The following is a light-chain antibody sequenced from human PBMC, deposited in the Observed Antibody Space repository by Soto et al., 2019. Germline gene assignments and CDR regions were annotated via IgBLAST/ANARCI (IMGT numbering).Light chain of an antibody. J-gene: IGKJ2*01. Sequence: EIVMTQSPASLSVSPGDGATLSCRASQTIASNLAWYQQKPGHGPRLLIHGASTRAAGVPARFSGSGSGTDFALTISSLQSEDFAVYYCQQYHNWPPQYTFSQGKKLQIK. CDR1: QTIASN. CDR3: QQYHNWPPQYT. CDR2: GAS. V-gene: IGKV3-15*01.